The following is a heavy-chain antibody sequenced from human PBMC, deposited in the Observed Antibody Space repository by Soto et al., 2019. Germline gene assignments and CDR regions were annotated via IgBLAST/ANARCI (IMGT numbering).Heavy chain of an antibody. CDR1: GFTFSSYA. Sequence: TGGSLRLSCAASGFTFSSYAMHWVRQAPGKGLEWVAVISYDGSNKYYADSVKGRFTISRDNSKNTLYLQMNSLRAEDTAVYYCARDRGGTSCPDYWGQGTLVTVSS. V-gene: IGHV3-30-3*01. J-gene: IGHJ4*02. CDR2: ISYDGSNK. CDR3: ARDRGGTSCPDY. D-gene: IGHD2-2*01.